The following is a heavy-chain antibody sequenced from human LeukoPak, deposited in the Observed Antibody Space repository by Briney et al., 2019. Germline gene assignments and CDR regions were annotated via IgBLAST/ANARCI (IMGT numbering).Heavy chain of an antibody. D-gene: IGHD2-15*01. J-gene: IGHJ5*02. CDR2: IYYSGST. Sequence: PSETLSLTCTVSGGSISSSSYYWGWIRQPPGKGLEWIGSIYYSGSTYYNPSLKSRVTISVDTSKNQFSLKLSSVTAADTAVYYCARGYIVVVVAATTNWFDPWGQGTLVTVSS. V-gene: IGHV4-39*07. CDR1: GGSISSSSYY. CDR3: ARGYIVVVVAATTNWFDP.